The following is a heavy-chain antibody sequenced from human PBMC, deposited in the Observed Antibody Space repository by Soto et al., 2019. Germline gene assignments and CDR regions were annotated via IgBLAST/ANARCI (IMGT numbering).Heavy chain of an antibody. CDR3: ASAVGASISGYFAY. CDR2: INAANGHT. Sequence: QVQLVQSGAEVKKPGASVKVSCKTSGYTFTSYAMHWVRQAPGPSLEWMGWINAANGHTEYSQKFQGRVTITRDTSATTAYMELSSRRYEDTAVYYCASAVGASISGYFAYWGQGTLVTVSS. CDR1: GYTFTSYA. V-gene: IGHV1-3*01. D-gene: IGHD1-26*01. J-gene: IGHJ4*02.